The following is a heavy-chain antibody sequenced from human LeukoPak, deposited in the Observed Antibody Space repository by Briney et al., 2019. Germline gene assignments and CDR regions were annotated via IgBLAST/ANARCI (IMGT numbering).Heavy chain of an antibody. Sequence: TSETLSLTCNVSGVSVSDGRYYWTWIRQHPGKGLEWIGYKYYSGSAKYHPSLKSRLTISVDTSKNQFSLQLTSVTAADTATYYCATPYCSSISCLDVFSMWGQGTRVTVSS. CDR3: ATPYCSSISCLDVFSM. J-gene: IGHJ3*02. CDR2: KYYSGSA. D-gene: IGHD2-2*01. CDR1: GVSVSDGRYY. V-gene: IGHV4-31*03.